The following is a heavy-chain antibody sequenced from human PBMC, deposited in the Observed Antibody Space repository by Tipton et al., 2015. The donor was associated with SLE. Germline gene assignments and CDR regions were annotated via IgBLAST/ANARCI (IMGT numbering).Heavy chain of an antibody. CDR2: IYYSGST. V-gene: IGHV4-59*01. Sequence: TLSLTCTVSGGSISSYYWSWIRQPPGKGLEWIGYIYYSGSTNYNPSLKSRVTISVDTSKNQFSLKLSSVTAADTAVYYCARDGLSSGWYEGLFYWGQGTLVTVSS. CDR3: ARDGLSSGWYEGLFY. D-gene: IGHD6-19*01. J-gene: IGHJ4*02. CDR1: GGSISSYY.